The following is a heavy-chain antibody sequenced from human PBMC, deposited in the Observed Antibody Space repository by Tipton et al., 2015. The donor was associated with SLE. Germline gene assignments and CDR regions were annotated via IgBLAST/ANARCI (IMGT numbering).Heavy chain of an antibody. CDR2: IYHSGST. Sequence: TLSLTCTVSGGSISSHYWGWIRQPPGKGLEWIGSIYHSGSTYYNPSLKSRVTISVDTSKNQFSLKLSSVTAADTAVYYCARGRYCSGGSCYPGAFDIWGQGTMVTVSS. CDR1: GGSISSHY. CDR3: ARGRYCSGGSCYPGAFDI. D-gene: IGHD2-15*01. V-gene: IGHV4-39*07. J-gene: IGHJ3*02.